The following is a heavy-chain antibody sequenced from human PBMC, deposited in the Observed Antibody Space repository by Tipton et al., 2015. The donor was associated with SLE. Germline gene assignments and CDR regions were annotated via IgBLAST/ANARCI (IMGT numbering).Heavy chain of an antibody. CDR1: GGSISSGSYY. Sequence: TLSLTCTVSGGSISSGSYYRSWIRQPAGKGLEWIGRIYTSGTTNYNPSLKSRVTMSMDTSKNQFSLKRSSVTAADTAVYYCARDRRSGSQGPDAFDIWGQGTMVTVSS. CDR2: IYTSGTT. D-gene: IGHD1-26*01. CDR3: ARDRRSGSQGPDAFDI. J-gene: IGHJ3*02. V-gene: IGHV4-61*02.